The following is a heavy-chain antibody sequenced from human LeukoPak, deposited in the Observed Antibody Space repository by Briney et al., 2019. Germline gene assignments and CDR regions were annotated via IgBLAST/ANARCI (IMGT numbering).Heavy chain of an antibody. V-gene: IGHV1-69*13. CDR1: GGTFSRYA. CDR3: AGASSKWELSF. CDR2: YIPMFGTA. D-gene: IGHD1-26*01. J-gene: IGHJ4*02. Sequence: WASVKVSCKASGGTFSRYAISWVQQAPGQGLEWMGGYIPMFGTANYAQNFQNRVTITADESTSTFSMEVSSLRPEDTAVYFCAGASSKWELSFWGQGTLVTVSS.